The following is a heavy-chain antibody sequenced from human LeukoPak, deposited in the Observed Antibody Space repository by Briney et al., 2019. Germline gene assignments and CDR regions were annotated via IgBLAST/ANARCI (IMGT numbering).Heavy chain of an antibody. Sequence: TSQTLSLTCNVSGDSINGYYWSCIRQPPRNGLEWIGYINYSGSTNYHPSLKSRVTISLDTSKNHFSLKLTSVTAADTAVYYCARVGRGDHTWGSYSFDYWGQGTLVTVSS. D-gene: IGHD3-16*01. CDR1: GDSINGYY. CDR2: INYSGST. CDR3: ARVGRGDHTWGSYSFDY. V-gene: IGHV4-59*01. J-gene: IGHJ4*02.